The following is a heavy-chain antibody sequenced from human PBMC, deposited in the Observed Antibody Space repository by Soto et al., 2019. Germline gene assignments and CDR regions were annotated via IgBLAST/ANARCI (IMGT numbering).Heavy chain of an antibody. CDR3: ARAAYGDYDFGDAFDI. CDR1: GGSISSGDYY. Sequence: QVQLQESGPGLVKPSQTLSLTCTVSGGSISSGDYYWSWIRQPPGKGLEWIGYIYYSGSTYYNPSLTSRVTISVDTSKNQFSLKLSSVTAADTAVYYCARAAYGDYDFGDAFDIWGHGTMVTVSS. V-gene: IGHV4-30-4*01. J-gene: IGHJ3*02. CDR2: IYYSGST. D-gene: IGHD4-17*01.